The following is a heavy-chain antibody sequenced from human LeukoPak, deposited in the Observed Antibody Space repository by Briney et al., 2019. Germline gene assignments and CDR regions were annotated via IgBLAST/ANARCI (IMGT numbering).Heavy chain of an antibody. J-gene: IGHJ4*02. D-gene: IGHD1-20*01. CDR1: GYTFTGYY. CDR3: ARAKWITGTIFDY. Sequence: ASGKVSCKASGYTFTGYYMHWVRQAPGQGLEWMGWINPNSGGTNYAQKFQGRVTMTRDTSISTAYMELSRLRSDDTAVYYCARAKWITGTIFDYWGQGTLVTVSS. V-gene: IGHV1-2*02. CDR2: INPNSGGT.